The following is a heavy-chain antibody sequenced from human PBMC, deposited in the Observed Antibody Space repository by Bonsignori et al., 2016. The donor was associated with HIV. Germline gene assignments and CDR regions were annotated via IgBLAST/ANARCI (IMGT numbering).Heavy chain of an antibody. CDR3: ARDRGITMIVVVKSRHAFDI. V-gene: IGHV6-1*01. J-gene: IGHJ3*02. CDR2: TYYRSKWYN. D-gene: IGHD3-22*01. Sequence: WIRQSPSRGLEWLGRTYYRSKWYNDYAVSVKSRITINPDTSKNQFSLQLNSVTPEDTAVYYCARDRGITMIVVVKSRHAFDIWGQGTMVTVSS.